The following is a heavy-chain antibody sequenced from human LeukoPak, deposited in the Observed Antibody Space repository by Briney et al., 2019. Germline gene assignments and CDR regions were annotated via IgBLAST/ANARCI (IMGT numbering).Heavy chain of an antibody. CDR1: GFTFRNHW. CDR2: INSDGSDT. V-gene: IGHV3-74*01. Sequence: GGSLRLSCAASGFTFRNHWMHWVRQAPGKGLVWVARINSDGSDTSHADSVEGRSTISRDNAKDTLYLQMNSLRVEDTAVYYCARNNWGIDYWGQGTLVAASS. J-gene: IGHJ4*02. D-gene: IGHD7-27*01. CDR3: ARNNWGIDY.